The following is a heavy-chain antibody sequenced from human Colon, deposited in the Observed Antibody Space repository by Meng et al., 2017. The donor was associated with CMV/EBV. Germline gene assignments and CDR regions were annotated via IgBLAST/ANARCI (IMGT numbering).Heavy chain of an antibody. V-gene: IGHV3-74*01. Sequence: GESLKISCAASGFTFSNYWMHWVRQAPGKGLVWVSGIHANGVTLIYSDSVRGRFTISRDNAKNSLYLQMNSLRAEDTAVYYCARDLDRTSSNYYYGMDVWGQGTTVTVSS. CDR1: GFTFSNYW. CDR3: ARDLDRTSSNYYYGMDV. CDR2: IHANGVTL. D-gene: IGHD2-2*01. J-gene: IGHJ6*02.